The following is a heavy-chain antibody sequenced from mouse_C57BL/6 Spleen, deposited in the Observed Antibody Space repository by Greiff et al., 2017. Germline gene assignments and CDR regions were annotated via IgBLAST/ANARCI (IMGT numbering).Heavy chain of an antibody. CDR1: GFSFNTYA. V-gene: IGHV10-1*01. J-gene: IGHJ4*01. Sequence: EVKLVESGGGLVQPKGSLKLSCAASGFSFNTYAMNWARQAPGKGLEWVARIRSKSNNYATYYADSVKDRFTISRDDSESMLYLQMNNLKTEDTAMYYCVRHRGYYYAMDYWGQGTSVTVSS. CDR3: VRHRGYYYAMDY. CDR2: IRSKSNNYAT.